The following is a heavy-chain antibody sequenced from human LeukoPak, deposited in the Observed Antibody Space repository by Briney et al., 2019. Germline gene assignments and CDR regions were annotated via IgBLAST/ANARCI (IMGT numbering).Heavy chain of an antibody. CDR2: ISGSGGST. J-gene: IGHJ4*02. V-gene: IGHV3-23*01. Sequence: GGSLRLSCAASGFTFSSYAMSWVRQAPGKGLEWVSAISGSGGSTYSADSVKGRFTITRDNSKNTLYLQMNSLRAEDTAVYYCAKLSGGEPRDYWGQGTLVTVSS. CDR1: GFTFSSYA. D-gene: IGHD3-16*01. CDR3: AKLSGGEPRDY.